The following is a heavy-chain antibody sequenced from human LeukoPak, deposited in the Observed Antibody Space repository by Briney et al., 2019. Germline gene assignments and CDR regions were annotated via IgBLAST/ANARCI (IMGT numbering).Heavy chain of an antibody. CDR2: ISDNGGST. V-gene: IGHV3-64*01. J-gene: IGHJ4*02. D-gene: IGHD6-6*01. CDR3: ARALIAARPDSLFDY. CDR1: GFTFSSYA. Sequence: GGSLRLSCAASGFTFSSYAMHWVRQAAGKGLEYVATISDNGGSTFYANSVKGRFTISRDNSKNTLYLQMGSLRPEDMAVYYCARALIAARPDSLFDYWGQGTLVTVSS.